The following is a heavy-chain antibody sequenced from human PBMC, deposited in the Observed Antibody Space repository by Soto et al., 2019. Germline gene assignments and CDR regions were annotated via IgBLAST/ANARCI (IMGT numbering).Heavy chain of an antibody. CDR3: ATAAPLGGDIVLGRLGYYGMDV. CDR2: FDPEDGET. Sequence: GASVKVSCKVSGYTLTELSMHWVRQAPGKGLEWMGGFDPEDGETIYAQKFQGRVTMTEDTSTDTAYMELSSLRSEDTAVYYCATAAPLGGDIVLGRLGYYGMDVWGQGTTVTVSS. D-gene: IGHD2-2*01. V-gene: IGHV1-24*01. J-gene: IGHJ6*02. CDR1: GYTLTELS.